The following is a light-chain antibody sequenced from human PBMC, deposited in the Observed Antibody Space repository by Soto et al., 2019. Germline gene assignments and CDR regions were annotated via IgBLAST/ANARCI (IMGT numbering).Light chain of an antibody. CDR3: QQRSNMPPT. CDR2: DAS. V-gene: IGKV3-11*01. J-gene: IGKJ5*01. CDR1: ESIGKF. Sequence: EVVLTQSPATLSLSPGERATLSCRASESIGKFLAWYRQIPGQAPRLLIYDASNRATGIPARFSGGGSGTDFTLTISSLEPEDFALYYCQQRSNMPPTFGQGTQVEIK.